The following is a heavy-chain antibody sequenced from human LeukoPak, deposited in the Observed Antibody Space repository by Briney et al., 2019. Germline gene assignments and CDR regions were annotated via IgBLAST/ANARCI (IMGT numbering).Heavy chain of an antibody. CDR2: INHSGST. Sequence: SETLSLTCAVYGGSISGYYWSWIRQPPGNGLELMGEINHSGSTNYNPSLKLRGSISVDTSKDQSSLKLSSVPAADTAVYYCARRLGLPSYYYGSGSYYRYYFDYWGQGTLVTVSS. D-gene: IGHD3-10*01. CDR3: ARRLGLPSYYYGSGSYYRYYFDY. J-gene: IGHJ4*02. CDR1: GGSISGYY. V-gene: IGHV4-34*01.